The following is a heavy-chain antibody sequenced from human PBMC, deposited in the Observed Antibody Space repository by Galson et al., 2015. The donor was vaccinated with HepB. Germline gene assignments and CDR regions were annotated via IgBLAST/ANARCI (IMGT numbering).Heavy chain of an antibody. D-gene: IGHD6-6*01. CDR3: ARGLAARRGGYYYYYYMDV. CDR2: ICDSGST. J-gene: IGHJ6*03. CDR1: GGTISSNY. V-gene: IGHV4-59*13. Sequence: LTCSVSGGTISSNYWTWIRQPPGKGLEWIGYICDSGSTSYNPSLKSRVTISVDTSENQFSLKLSSVTAADTAVYYCARGLAARRGGYYYYYYMDVWGKGTTVTVSS.